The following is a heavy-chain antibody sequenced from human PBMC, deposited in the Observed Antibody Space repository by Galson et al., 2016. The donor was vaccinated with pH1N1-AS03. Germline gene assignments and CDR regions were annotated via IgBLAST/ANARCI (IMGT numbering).Heavy chain of an antibody. J-gene: IGHJ4*02. D-gene: IGHD2-15*01. CDR2: ITGGSDTI. Sequence: SLRLSCAASGFTFRNYNLNWVRQAPGTGLEWISYITGGSDTIFYADSVRGRFTISRDNAKNSVFLQMNSLRPDDTAVYYCARGYCTGGSCYGQFDHWGQGTLFTVSS. V-gene: IGHV3-48*01. CDR3: ARGYCTGGSCYGQFDH. CDR1: GFTFRNYN.